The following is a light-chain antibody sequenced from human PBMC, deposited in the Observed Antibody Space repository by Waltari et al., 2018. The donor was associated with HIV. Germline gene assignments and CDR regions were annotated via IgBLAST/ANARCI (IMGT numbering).Light chain of an antibody. Sequence: QSALTQPPSASGSLGQSVTLSCTGTSSDVGGYNHVSWYQQHPGRAPKIILYEVVKRPSGVPDRFFGSKSGSTASLTVSGLQAGDEADYYCASYAGVNNRWVFGGGTKLTVL. J-gene: IGLJ3*02. CDR1: SSDVGGYNH. CDR3: ASYAGVNNRWV. CDR2: EVV. V-gene: IGLV2-8*01.